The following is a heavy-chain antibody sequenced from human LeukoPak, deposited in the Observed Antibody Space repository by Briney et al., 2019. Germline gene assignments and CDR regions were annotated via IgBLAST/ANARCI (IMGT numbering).Heavy chain of an antibody. Sequence: ASVKVSCKASGYTFTSYYMHWVRQAPGQGLEWMGIINPSGGSTSYAQKFQGRVTMTRDMSTSTVYMELSSLRSDDTAVYYCARGGGVGATRSEGRGYYYMDVWGKGTTVTISS. J-gene: IGHJ6*03. CDR2: INPSGGST. D-gene: IGHD1-26*01. CDR1: GYTFTSYY. V-gene: IGHV1-46*01. CDR3: ARGGGVGATRSEGRGYYYMDV.